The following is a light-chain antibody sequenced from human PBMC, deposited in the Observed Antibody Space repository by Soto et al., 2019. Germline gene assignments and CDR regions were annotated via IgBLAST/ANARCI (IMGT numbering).Light chain of an antibody. J-gene: IGKJ4*01. CDR1: QSIRPW. CDR3: QQYNSYSAIT. CDR2: DAS. V-gene: IGKV1-5*01. Sequence: DIQMTQSPSTLSASVGDRVTITCRASQSIRPWLAWYQQKPGKAPKLLIYDASTLESGGPSRFSGSGSGTEFTLAISSLQSDDFANYDCQQYNSYSAITFGGGTRVE.